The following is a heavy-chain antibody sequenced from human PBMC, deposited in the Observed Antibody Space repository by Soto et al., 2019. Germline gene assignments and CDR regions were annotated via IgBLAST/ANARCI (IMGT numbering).Heavy chain of an antibody. CDR1: GFTFSSHW. V-gene: IGHV3-74*01. J-gene: IGHJ4*02. Sequence: GGSLRLSCVASGFTFSSHWMHWVSLAPGKGLVWVSRVSGDGSVTNYADSVEGRFTISRDNAKNTLYLQMNSLRDEDTAVYFCTRGASGYGNFDSWGQGTLVTVSS. D-gene: IGHD5-12*01. CDR2: VSGDGSVT. CDR3: TRGASGYGNFDS.